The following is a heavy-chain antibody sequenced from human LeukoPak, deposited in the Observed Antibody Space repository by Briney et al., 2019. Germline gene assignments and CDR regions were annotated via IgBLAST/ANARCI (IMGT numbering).Heavy chain of an antibody. CDR2: IYTSGST. Sequence: SETLSLTCTVSGGSISSYYWSWIRQPAGKGLEWIGRIYTSGSTNYNPSLRGRVTMLVDTSKSQFSLKLSSVTAADTAVYYCARDLGRAARDAFDIWGQGTMVTVSS. CDR3: ARDLGRAARDAFDI. CDR1: GGSISSYY. D-gene: IGHD6-6*01. J-gene: IGHJ3*02. V-gene: IGHV4-4*07.